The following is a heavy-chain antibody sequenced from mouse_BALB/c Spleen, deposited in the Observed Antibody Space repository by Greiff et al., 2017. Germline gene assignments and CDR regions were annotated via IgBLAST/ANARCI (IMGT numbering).Heavy chain of an antibody. D-gene: IGHD1-2*01. CDR1: GFTFSDYY. Sequence: EVLRVESGGGLVKPGGSLKLSCAASGFTFSDYYMYWVRQTPEKRLEWVATISDGGSYTYYPDSVKGRFTISRDNAKNNLYLQMSSLKSEDTAMYYCASHYYWYFDVWGAGTTVTVSS. CDR3: ASHYYWYFDV. J-gene: IGHJ1*01. CDR2: ISDGGSYT. V-gene: IGHV5-4*02.